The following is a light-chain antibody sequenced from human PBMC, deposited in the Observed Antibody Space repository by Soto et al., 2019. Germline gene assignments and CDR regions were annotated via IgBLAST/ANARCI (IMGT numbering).Light chain of an antibody. J-gene: IGLJ2*01. CDR3: VLYMGSDIR. Sequence: QAVVTQAPSFSVSPGGTVTLTCGLSSGSVSTSYYPSWYQQTPGQAPRTLIYSTNTRSSGVPDRFSGSILGNKAALTITGAQEDDESDYYCVLYMGSDIRFGGGTKVTVL. V-gene: IGLV8-61*01. CDR2: STN. CDR1: SGSVSTSYY.